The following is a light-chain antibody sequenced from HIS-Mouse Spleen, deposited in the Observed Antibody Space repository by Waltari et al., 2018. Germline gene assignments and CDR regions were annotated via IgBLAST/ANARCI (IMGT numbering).Light chain of an antibody. CDR3: QQYGSSPSMYT. CDR1: QSVSSSY. J-gene: IGKJ2*01. CDR2: GAS. Sequence: EIVLTQSPGTLSLSPGERATLSCRASQSVSSSYLAWDQQKPGQAPRLLIYGASSRATGIPDRFSGSGSGTDFTLTISRLEPEDFAVYYCQQYGSSPSMYTFGQGTKLEIK. V-gene: IGKV3-20*01.